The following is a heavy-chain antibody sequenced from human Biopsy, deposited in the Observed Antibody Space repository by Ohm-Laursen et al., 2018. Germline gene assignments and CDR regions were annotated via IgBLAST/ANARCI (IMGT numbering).Heavy chain of an antibody. D-gene: IGHD1-26*01. Sequence: GTLSLTCGVSGDSISNDYWSWIRQSAGQGLEWIGRIHTSGSTNHNLSLKSRVTMSVDTSMNHLSLRLTSVTAADTAVYYCARHAPSYSGSYWRYFDLWGRGTLVTVSS. V-gene: IGHV4-4*07. J-gene: IGHJ2*01. CDR3: ARHAPSYSGSYWRYFDL. CDR1: GDSISNDY. CDR2: IHTSGST.